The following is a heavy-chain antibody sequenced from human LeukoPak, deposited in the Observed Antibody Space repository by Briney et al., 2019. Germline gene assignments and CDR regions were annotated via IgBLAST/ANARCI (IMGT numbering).Heavy chain of an antibody. V-gene: IGHV1-8*01. CDR3: ARDRKGSTSLYYGMDV. D-gene: IGHD2-2*01. CDR1: GYTFTSYD. J-gene: IGHJ6*02. CDR2: MNPNSGNT. Sequence: ASVKVSCKASGYTFTSYDINWVRQATGQGLEWMGWMNPNSGNTGYAQKFQGRVTMTRNTSISTAYMELSSLRSEDTAVYYCARDRKGSTSLYYGMDVWGQGTTVTVSS.